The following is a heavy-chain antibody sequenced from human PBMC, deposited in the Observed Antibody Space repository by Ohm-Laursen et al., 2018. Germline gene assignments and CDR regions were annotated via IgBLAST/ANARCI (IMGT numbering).Heavy chain of an antibody. CDR3: ARELAYYDSSGLDAFDI. J-gene: IGHJ3*02. D-gene: IGHD3-22*01. Sequence: GTLSLTCPVSSVSISSYYRTWIRQPPGKGLEWIGYIYYSGSTNYGPSLRSRVTISLDTSKNQFSLKLSSVTAADTAVYYCARELAYYDSSGLDAFDIWGQGTMVTVSS. CDR2: IYYSGST. V-gene: IGHV4-59*01. CDR1: SVSISSYY.